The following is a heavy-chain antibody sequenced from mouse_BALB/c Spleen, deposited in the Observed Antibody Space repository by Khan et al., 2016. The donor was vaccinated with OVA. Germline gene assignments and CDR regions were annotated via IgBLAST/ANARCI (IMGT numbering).Heavy chain of an antibody. CDR1: GFTFNTNA. D-gene: IGHD2-4*01. CDR3: VRGDDYDAWFTY. CDR2: IRSKTNNYAT. Sequence: EVQLVETGGGLVQPKGSLKLSCAASGFTFNTNAMNWVRQAPGKGLEWVARIRSKTNNYATYYADSVKDRFTISRDDSQSMLSLRMNNLKTEDTAMYYCVRGDDYDAWFTYWGQGTLVTVSA. V-gene: IGHV10S3*01. J-gene: IGHJ3*01.